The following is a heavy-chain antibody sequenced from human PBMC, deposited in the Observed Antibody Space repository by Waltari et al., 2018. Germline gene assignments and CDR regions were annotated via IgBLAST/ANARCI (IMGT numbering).Heavy chain of an antibody. Sequence: EMQLLESGGGLVQPGGSLRLSCAASGFTFSSYAMSWVRQAPGKGLEWVSVIYSGGSTYYADSVKGRFTISRDNSKNTLYLQMNSLRAEDTAVYYCAKAENWGRAFDIWGQGTMVTVSS. J-gene: IGHJ3*02. CDR1: GFTFSSYA. V-gene: IGHV3-23*03. CDR2: IYSGGST. CDR3: AKAENWGRAFDI. D-gene: IGHD7-27*01.